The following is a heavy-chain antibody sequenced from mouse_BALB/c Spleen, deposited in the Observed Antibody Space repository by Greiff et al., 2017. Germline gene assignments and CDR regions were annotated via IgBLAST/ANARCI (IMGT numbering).Heavy chain of an antibody. J-gene: IGHJ2*01. CDR1: GYTFTSYW. CDR3: AREEGGDY. Sequence: QVQLQQSGAELARPGASVKLSCKASGYTFTSYWMQWVKQRPGQGLEWIGAIYPGDGDTRYTQKFKGKATLTADKSSSTAYMQLSSLASEDSAVYYCAREEGGDYWGQGTTLTVSS. CDR2: IYPGDGDT. V-gene: IGHV1-87*01.